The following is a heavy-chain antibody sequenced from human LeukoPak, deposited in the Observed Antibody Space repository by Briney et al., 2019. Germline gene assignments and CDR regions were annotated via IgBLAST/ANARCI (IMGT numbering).Heavy chain of an antibody. CDR2: ISAYNGNT. V-gene: IGHV1-18*01. J-gene: IGHJ5*02. CDR1: GGTFSSYA. D-gene: IGHD6-13*01. Sequence: ASVKVSCKASGGTFSSYAISWVRQAPGQGLEWMGWISAYNGNTNYAQKLQGRVTMTTDTSTSTAYMELRSLRSDDTAVYYCARTRIAAAGGRWFDPWGQGTLVTVSS. CDR3: ARTRIAAAGGRWFDP.